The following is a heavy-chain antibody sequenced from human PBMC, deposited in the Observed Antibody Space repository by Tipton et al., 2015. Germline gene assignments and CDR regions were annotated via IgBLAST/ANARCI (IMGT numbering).Heavy chain of an antibody. CDR2: ISYSGST. D-gene: IGHD5-24*01. J-gene: IGHJ6*02. CDR3: ARDLEHGMDV. V-gene: IGHV4-59*01. Sequence: LRLSCSVSGGSLNDYYWSWIRQSPGKGLEWIGYISYSGSTHYNPSLKRRVTISLDTSKNQFSLTLNSVTAADTAVYYCARDLEHGMDVWGQGTTVTVSS. CDR1: GGSLNDYY.